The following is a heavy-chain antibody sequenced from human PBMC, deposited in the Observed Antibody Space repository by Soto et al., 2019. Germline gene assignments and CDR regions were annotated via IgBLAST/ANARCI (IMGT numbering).Heavy chain of an antibody. J-gene: IGHJ6*02. D-gene: IGHD2-2*02. CDR2: INTDNGNT. Sequence: QVQLVQSGAEVKKPGASVRDSCKASGYTFISYAMHWVRHAPGQRLEWMGWINTDNGNTKYSQKFQGRLTITREKPASREYMGLSSLRAEATAVYYCARWQQESSSTSCYKPSYYYCTAVCVQVTMVTVAS. V-gene: IGHV1-3*04. CDR1: GYTFISYA. CDR3: ARWQQESSSTSCYKPSYYYCTAV.